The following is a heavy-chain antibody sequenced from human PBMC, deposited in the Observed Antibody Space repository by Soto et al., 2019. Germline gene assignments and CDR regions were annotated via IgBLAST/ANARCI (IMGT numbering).Heavy chain of an antibody. CDR3: ARVEYSIGCFDV. CDR1: GFTFSSYA. J-gene: IGHJ6*02. CDR2: ISYDGSNK. Sequence: PGGSLRLSCAASGFTFSSYAMHWVRQAPGKGLEWGAVISYDGSNKYYADSVKGRFTISRDNAKNSLYLQMNSLRDEDTAVYYCARVEYSIGCFDVWGQGATVTVSS. D-gene: IGHD6-19*01. V-gene: IGHV3-30-3*01.